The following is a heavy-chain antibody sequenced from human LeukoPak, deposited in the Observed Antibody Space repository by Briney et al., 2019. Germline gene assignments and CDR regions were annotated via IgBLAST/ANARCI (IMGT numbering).Heavy chain of an antibody. CDR1: GGSVSSDNYY. J-gene: IGHJ5*02. CDR2: IYNSGST. V-gene: IGHV4-61*01. D-gene: IGHD6-13*01. Sequence: SETLSLTCTVTGGSVSSDNYYWSWIRQPPGKGLEWIGCIYNSGSTNYSPSLKSRVTMSADTSKNQLSLKLSAGTAADTAVYYCARGRFSSSWYIFDPWGQGALVTVSS. CDR3: ARGRFSSSWYIFDP.